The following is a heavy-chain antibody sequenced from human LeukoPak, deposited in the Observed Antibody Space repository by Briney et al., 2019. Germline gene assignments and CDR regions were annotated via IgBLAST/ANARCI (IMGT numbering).Heavy chain of an antibody. J-gene: IGHJ4*02. V-gene: IGHV1-3*01. CDR3: ARAAVAGTIPNDY. D-gene: IGHD6-19*01. Sequence: GGSLRLSCAASGYTFTSYAMHWVRQAPGQRLEWMGWINAGNGNTKYSQKFQGRVTITRDTSASTAYMELSSLRSEDTAVYYCARAAVAGTIPNDYWGQGTLVTVSS. CDR2: INAGNGNT. CDR1: GYTFTSYA.